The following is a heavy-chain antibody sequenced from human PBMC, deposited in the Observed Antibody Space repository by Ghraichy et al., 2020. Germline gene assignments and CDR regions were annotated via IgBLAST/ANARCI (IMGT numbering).Heavy chain of an antibody. D-gene: IGHD7-27*01. J-gene: IGHJ4*02. CDR2: IWHDGKNK. CDR3: ARDLGNWAPMDY. CDR1: GFTFQTSG. Sequence: GGSLRLSCAASGFTFQTSGMHWVRQAPGKGLEWVAAIWHDGKNKYYSDSVKGRFTISRDNSKSMLYLEMNSLRAEDTAVYYCARDLGNWAPMDYWGQGTLVTVSS. V-gene: IGHV3-33*01.